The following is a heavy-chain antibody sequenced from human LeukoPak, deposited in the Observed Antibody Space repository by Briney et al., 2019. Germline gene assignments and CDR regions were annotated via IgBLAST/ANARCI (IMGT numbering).Heavy chain of an antibody. CDR3: ARGSDMVRGVPPPLDY. J-gene: IGHJ4*02. CDR1: GGSISNYY. V-gene: IGHV4-4*07. D-gene: IGHD3-10*01. Sequence: PSETLSLTCTVSGGSISNYYWSWIRQPAGKGLEWIGRMYTSGSTNYNPSLRSRVTMSVDTSKNQFSLKLSSVTAADTAVYYCARGSDMVRGVPPPLDYWGQGTLVTVSS. CDR2: MYTSGST.